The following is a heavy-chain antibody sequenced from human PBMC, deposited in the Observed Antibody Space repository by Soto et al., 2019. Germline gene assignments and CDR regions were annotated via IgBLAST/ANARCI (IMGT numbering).Heavy chain of an antibody. V-gene: IGHV4-59*08. Sequence: PSETLSLTCTVSGDSISNYYWSWIRQPPGKGLEWIGYIYYSGSTKYNPSLKSRVTISVATSKNQFSLRLSSVTAADSAVYYCARSGDYTNYYYYYMAVWGKGTTVTVS. CDR3: ARSGDYTNYYYYYMAV. CDR2: IYYSGST. D-gene: IGHD4-17*01. CDR1: GDSISNYY. J-gene: IGHJ6*03.